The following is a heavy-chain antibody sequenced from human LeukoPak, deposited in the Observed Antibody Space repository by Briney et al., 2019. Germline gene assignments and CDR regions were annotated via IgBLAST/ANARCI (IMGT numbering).Heavy chain of an antibody. J-gene: IGHJ4*02. CDR1: GYIFTGYY. Sequence: ASVKVSCKASGYIFTGYYMHWVRQAPGQGLEWMGWINPDSGGTNYAQKFQGRVTMTRDTSFSTAYMELSRLRSDDTAVYYCASVRDSGTHWGQGTLVTVSS. CDR2: INPDSGGT. D-gene: IGHD5-12*01. CDR3: ASVRDSGTH. V-gene: IGHV1-2*02.